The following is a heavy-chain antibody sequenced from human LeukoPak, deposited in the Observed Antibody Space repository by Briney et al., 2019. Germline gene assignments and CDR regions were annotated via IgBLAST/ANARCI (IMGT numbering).Heavy chain of an antibody. Sequence: SETLSLTCTVSGGSISSYYWSWIRQPPGKGLEWIGEINHSGNTNYSPSLKSRVTISVDTSKNQFSLKLSSVTAADTAVYYCARHYSDYVPFDIWGQGTMVTVSS. D-gene: IGHD5-12*01. CDR2: INHSGNT. V-gene: IGHV4-34*01. CDR1: GGSISSYY. J-gene: IGHJ3*02. CDR3: ARHYSDYVPFDI.